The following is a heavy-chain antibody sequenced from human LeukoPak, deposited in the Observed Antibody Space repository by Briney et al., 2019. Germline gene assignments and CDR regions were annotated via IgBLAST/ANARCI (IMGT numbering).Heavy chain of an antibody. CDR2: ISGSGGST. CDR1: GFTFSNYW. V-gene: IGHV3-23*01. Sequence: GGSLRLSCAASGFTFSNYWMSWVRQAPGKGLEWVSAISGSGGSTYYADSVKGRFTISRDDSKNTPYLQMNSLRAEDTAVYYCAKMVPAAMRSNWFDPWGQGTLVTVSS. CDR3: AKMVPAAMRSNWFDP. D-gene: IGHD2-2*01. J-gene: IGHJ5*02.